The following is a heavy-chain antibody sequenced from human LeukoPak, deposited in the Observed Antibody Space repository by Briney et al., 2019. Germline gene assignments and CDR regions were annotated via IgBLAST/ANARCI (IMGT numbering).Heavy chain of an antibody. CDR3: ARVVVVATVDY. CDR1: GYTFTGYY. J-gene: IGHJ4*02. D-gene: IGHD2-15*01. Sequence: ASVKVSCKASGYTFTGYYMHWVRQAPGQGLEWMGWIDPNSGGTNYAQKFQGRVTMTRDTSISTAYMVLNRLRSDDTAVYYCARVVVVATVDYWGQGTLVTVSS. CDR2: IDPNSGGT. V-gene: IGHV1-2*02.